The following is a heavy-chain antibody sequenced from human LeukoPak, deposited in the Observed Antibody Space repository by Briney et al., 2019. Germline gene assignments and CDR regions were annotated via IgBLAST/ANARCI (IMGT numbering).Heavy chain of an antibody. V-gene: IGHV3-30*18. Sequence: PGGSLRLSCAASGFSFSSYGMYWVRQAPGKGLEWVAVISYDGSNKYYADSVKGRFTISRDNSKNTLYLQVNSLRAEDTAVYYCAKDLGSGYYIDYWGQGTLVTVSS. D-gene: IGHD3-22*01. CDR3: AKDLGSGYYIDY. CDR1: GFSFSSYG. CDR2: ISYDGSNK. J-gene: IGHJ4*02.